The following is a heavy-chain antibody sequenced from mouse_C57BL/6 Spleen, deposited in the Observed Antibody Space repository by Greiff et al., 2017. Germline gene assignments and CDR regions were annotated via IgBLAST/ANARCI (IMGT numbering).Heavy chain of an antibody. CDR1: GYAFTSYL. D-gene: IGHD2-5*01. CDR2: INPGSGGT. V-gene: IGHV1-54*01. CDR3: SRWYSNYYDMDY. Sequence: VQLQQSGAELVRPGTSVKVSCKASGYAFTSYLIEWVKQRPGQGLEWIGVINPGSGGTNYNEKFKGKATLTADKSSSTAYMQLSSLTSEDSAVYFCSRWYSNYYDMDYWGQGTSVTVSS. J-gene: IGHJ4*01.